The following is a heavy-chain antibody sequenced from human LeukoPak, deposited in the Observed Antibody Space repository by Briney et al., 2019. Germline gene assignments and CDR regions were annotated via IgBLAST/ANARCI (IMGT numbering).Heavy chain of an antibody. V-gene: IGHV4-34*01. CDR1: GGSFSGYY. J-gene: IGHJ4*02. CDR3: ATLGYSYGTDY. D-gene: IGHD5-18*01. CDR2: INHSGST. Sequence: PSETLSLTCAVYGGSFSGYYWSWIRQPPGKGLEWIGEINHSGSTNYNPSLKSRVTISVDTSKNQFSLKLSSVTAADTAVYYCATLGYSYGTDYWGQGTLVTVSS.